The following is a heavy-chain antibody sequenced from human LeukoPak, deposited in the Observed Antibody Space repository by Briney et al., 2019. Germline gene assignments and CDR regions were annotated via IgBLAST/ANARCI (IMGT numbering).Heavy chain of an antibody. Sequence: RSSETLSLTCAVYGGSFSGYYWSWIRQPPGKGLEWIGEINHSGSTNYNPSLKSRVTISVDTSKNQFSLKLSSVTAADTAVYYCARGPGDCSGGSCSYGMDVWGQGTTVTVSS. CDR1: GGSFSGYY. D-gene: IGHD2-15*01. CDR3: ARGPGDCSGGSCSYGMDV. J-gene: IGHJ6*02. CDR2: INHSGST. V-gene: IGHV4-34*01.